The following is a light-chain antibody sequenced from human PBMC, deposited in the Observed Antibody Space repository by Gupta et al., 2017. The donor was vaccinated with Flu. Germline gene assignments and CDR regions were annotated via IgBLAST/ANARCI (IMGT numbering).Light chain of an antibody. CDR3: QAWDSNTAI. V-gene: IGLV3-1*01. CDR1: QLEDKY. CDR2: QDT. J-gene: IGLJ2*01. Sequence: SYDLTQPPSVSVSPGQTASITCSADQLEDKYACWYQQKPGQSPGWLIYQDTKRPSGIPARFSGSNSGNKATLTISGTQAMDEADYYCQAWDSNTAIFGGGTKLTVL.